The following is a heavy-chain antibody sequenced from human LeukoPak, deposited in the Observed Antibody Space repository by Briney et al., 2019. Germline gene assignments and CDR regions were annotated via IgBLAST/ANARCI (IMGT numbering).Heavy chain of an antibody. CDR2: ISASDGTT. J-gene: IGHJ4*02. CDR1: GYSISIYG. Sequence: GASVQVSSKASGYSISIYGITWARQAPGQGLEYLGWISASDGTTNYAQKVQDRVTMTTDTSTSTAYLELRSLRSEDTAVYYCARCGAAVTTHFSHWGQGTLVTVSS. D-gene: IGHD4-17*01. V-gene: IGHV1-18*01. CDR3: ARCGAAVTTHFSH.